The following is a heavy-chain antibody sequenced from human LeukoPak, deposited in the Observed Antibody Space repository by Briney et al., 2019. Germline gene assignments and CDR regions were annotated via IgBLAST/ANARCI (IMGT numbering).Heavy chain of an antibody. CDR1: GGTFRNYA. Sequence: SVKVSCKASGGTFRNYAISWVRQAPGQGLEWMGGIIPISGTTNYAQKFQGRDTLTTDESTTTAYMELSSLRSEDTAVYYCARDNRRYDFWSGQTPNWFDPWGQGTLVTVSS. D-gene: IGHD3-3*01. V-gene: IGHV1-69*05. J-gene: IGHJ5*02. CDR3: ARDNRRYDFWSGQTPNWFDP. CDR2: IIPISGTT.